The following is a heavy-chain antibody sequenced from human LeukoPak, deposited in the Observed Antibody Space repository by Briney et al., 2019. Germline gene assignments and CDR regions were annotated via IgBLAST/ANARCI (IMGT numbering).Heavy chain of an antibody. CDR1: GFTFSSYA. J-gene: IGHJ4*02. V-gene: IGHV3-53*01. Sequence: GGSLRLSCAASGFTFSSYAMSWVRQAPGKGLEWVSVIYRDGRTYYADSVKGRFTISRDNSKNTLYLQMNSLRAEDTALYYCATESGYFDSGGYFDSWGQGTLVTVSS. CDR3: ATESGYFDSGGYFDS. CDR2: IYRDGRT. D-gene: IGHD3-22*01.